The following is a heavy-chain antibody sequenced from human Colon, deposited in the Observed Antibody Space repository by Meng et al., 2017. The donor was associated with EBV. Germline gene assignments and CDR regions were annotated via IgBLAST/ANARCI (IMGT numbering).Heavy chain of an antibody. V-gene: IGHV4-31*03. CDR1: GGSISSGGYY. Sequence: QVQLQGSAPGLVKPSQTLSLTCTVSGGSISSGGYYWSWIRQHPGKGLEWIGYIYYSGSTYYNPSLKSRVTISIDTSKNQFSLKLSSVTAADTAVYYCARGPSRWLQFSFDYWGQGTLVTV. CDR2: IYYSGST. D-gene: IGHD5-24*01. CDR3: ARGPSRWLQFSFDY. J-gene: IGHJ4*02.